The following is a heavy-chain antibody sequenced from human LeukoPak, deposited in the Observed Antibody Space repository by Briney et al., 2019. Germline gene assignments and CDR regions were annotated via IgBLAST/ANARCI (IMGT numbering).Heavy chain of an antibody. J-gene: IGHJ6*03. CDR2: IYTSGST. V-gene: IGHV4-61*02. CDR1: GGSISSGSYY. D-gene: IGHD3-10*01. CDR3: ARHGGYYGSGSSIYYYYYYYMDV. Sequence: SETLSLTCTVSGGSISSGSYYWSWIRQPAGKGLEWIGRIYTSGSTNYNPSLKSRVTISVDTSKNQFSLKLSSVTAADTAVYYCARHGGYYGSGSSIYYYYYYYMDVWGKGTTVTISS.